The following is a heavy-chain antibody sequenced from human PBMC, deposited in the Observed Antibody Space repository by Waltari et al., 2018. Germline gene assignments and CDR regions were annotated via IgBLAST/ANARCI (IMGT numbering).Heavy chain of an antibody. CDR1: GYSTSSDSY. Sequence: QVQLQESGPGLVKPSGTLSLTCSVSGYSTSSDSYWGWIRQPPGKGLEWIATVYNRESPYYNQSPMSRLTLSVDTSNNQFSLHLRSVTAADTAVYYCAGLRGFNYAFEPWGRGALVTVSS. CDR2: VYNRESP. V-gene: IGHV4-38-2*02. J-gene: IGHJ5*02. D-gene: IGHD5-18*01. CDR3: AGLRGFNYAFEP.